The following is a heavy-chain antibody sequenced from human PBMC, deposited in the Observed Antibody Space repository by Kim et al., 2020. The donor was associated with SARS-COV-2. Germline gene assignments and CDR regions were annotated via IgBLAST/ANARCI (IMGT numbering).Heavy chain of an antibody. CDR1: GFTVSSNY. V-gene: IGHV3-66*01. D-gene: IGHD6-19*01. CDR3: ASRGGIAVAGRSFDI. Sequence: GGSLRLSCAASGFTVSSNYMSWVRQAPGKGLEWVSVIYIGGSTNYADSVKGRFTISRDNSKNTLYLQMNSLRAEDTAVYYCASRGGIAVAGRSFDIWGQGTMITVSS. J-gene: IGHJ3*02. CDR2: IYIGGST.